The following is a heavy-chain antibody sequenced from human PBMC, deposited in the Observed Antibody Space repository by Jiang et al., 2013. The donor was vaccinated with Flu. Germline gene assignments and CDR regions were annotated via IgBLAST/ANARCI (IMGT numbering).Heavy chain of an antibody. Sequence: GSGLVKPSETLSLTCTVSGGSISSDSYYWGWIRQPPGRGLEWVGSIYHSGSTYYNPSLKTRVTISVDTSKNQLSLNLSSVTAADTAVYYCARRLGGSSSSDPVGQGPWSTVSS. CDR1: GGSISSDSYY. CDR3: ARRLGGSSSSDP. D-gene: IGHD6-6*01. V-gene: IGHV4-39*01. J-gene: IGHJ5*02. CDR2: IYHSGST.